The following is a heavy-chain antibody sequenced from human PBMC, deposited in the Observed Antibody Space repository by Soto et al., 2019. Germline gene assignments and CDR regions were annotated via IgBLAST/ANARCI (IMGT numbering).Heavy chain of an antibody. V-gene: IGHV5-10-1*01. CDR2: IDPSDSYT. J-gene: IGHJ5*02. CDR1: GYSFTSYW. CDR3: ARKRDSSGWRNWFDP. Sequence: XDSLKISCKCSGYSFTSYWSSLVLQMPGKGLEWMGRIDPSDSYTNYSPSFQGHATISADKSISTAYLQWSSLKASDTAMYYCARKRDSSGWRNWFDPWGQGTLVTVSS. D-gene: IGHD6-19*01.